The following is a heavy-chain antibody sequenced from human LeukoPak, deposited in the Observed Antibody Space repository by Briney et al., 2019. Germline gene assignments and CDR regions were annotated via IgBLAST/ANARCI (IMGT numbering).Heavy chain of an antibody. CDR2: ISSSGKTK. CDR3: AFNNNFKY. Sequence: PGGSLRLSCAGSGFTFSGYEMNWVRQAPGKGLEWVSYISSSGKTKFCADSVKGRFTISREDAKNSLSLQMDSVRPEDTAVYYCAFNNNFKYWGQGTLVIVSS. V-gene: IGHV3-48*03. D-gene: IGHD1/OR15-1a*01. J-gene: IGHJ4*02. CDR1: GFTFSGYE.